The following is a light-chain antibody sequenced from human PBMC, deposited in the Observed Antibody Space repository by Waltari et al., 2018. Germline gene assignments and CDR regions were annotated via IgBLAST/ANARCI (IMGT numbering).Light chain of an antibody. Sequence: DIVMTQSPDSLAVSLGERGTLKCKSRHSVFWSSKNKNCLAWYQQKPRQPPKLLIYWASTRESGVPDRFSGSGSGTDFTLTISSLQAEDVAVYYCQQYCDTPRTFGQGTKVEIK. CDR2: WAS. CDR1: HSVFWSSKNKNC. CDR3: QQYCDTPRT. J-gene: IGKJ1*01. V-gene: IGKV4-1*01.